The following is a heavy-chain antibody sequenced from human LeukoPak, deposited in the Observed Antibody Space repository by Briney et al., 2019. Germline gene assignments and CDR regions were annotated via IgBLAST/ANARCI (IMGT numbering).Heavy chain of an antibody. CDR3: ARDLGTTVTTLGFDP. Sequence: EASVKVSCKASGYTFTGYYMHWVRQAPGQGLEWMGWINPNSGGTNYAQKFQGRVTMTRDTSISTAYMELSRLRSDDTAVYYCARDLGTTVTTLGFDPWGQGTLVTVSS. J-gene: IGHJ5*02. D-gene: IGHD4-17*01. CDR2: INPNSGGT. CDR1: GYTFTGYY. V-gene: IGHV1-2*02.